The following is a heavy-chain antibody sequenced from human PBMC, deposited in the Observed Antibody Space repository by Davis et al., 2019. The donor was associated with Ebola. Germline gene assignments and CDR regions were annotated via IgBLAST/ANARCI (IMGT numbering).Heavy chain of an antibody. J-gene: IGHJ4*02. Sequence: GESLKISCAASGFIFGYFGMHWVRQAPGKGLEWVTMITHDGGNKYYADSVKGRLTISRDNSKSTLLLQMNSLRAEDTAVYYCAKDRGYSSGWFDHNFDYWGQGALVTVSS. CDR3: AKDRGYSSGWFDHNFDY. D-gene: IGHD6-19*01. V-gene: IGHV3-30*18. CDR2: ITHDGGNK. CDR1: GFIFGYFG.